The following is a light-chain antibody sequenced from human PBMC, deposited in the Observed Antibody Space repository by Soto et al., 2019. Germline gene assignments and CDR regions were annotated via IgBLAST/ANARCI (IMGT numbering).Light chain of an antibody. J-gene: IGLJ2*01. V-gene: IGLV2-14*03. CDR2: DVS. Sequence: QSALTQPASVSGSPGQSITISCAGTSSDVGGYNFVSWYQHHPAKVPTLMIYDVSNRPSGGSTRFSGSKSGTTASLTISGLQAEDAADYYCSSYTRSSALVFGGGTKLTVL. CDR3: SSYTRSSALV. CDR1: SSDVGGYNF.